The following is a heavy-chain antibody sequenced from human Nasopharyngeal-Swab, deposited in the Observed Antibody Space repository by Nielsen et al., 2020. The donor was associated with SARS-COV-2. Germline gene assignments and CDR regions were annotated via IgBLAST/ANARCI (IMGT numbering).Heavy chain of an antibody. V-gene: IGHV4-39*07. CDR1: GGSISSSSYY. J-gene: IGHJ6*02. Sequence: SETLSLTCTVSGGSISSSSYYWGWIRQPPGKGLEWIGSIYYSGSTYYNPSLKSRVTISVDTSKNQFSLKLSSVTAADTAVYYCAVATRRGWHYCYSMDVWGQGTTVTVSS. CDR3: AVATRRGWHYCYSMDV. CDR2: IYYSGST. D-gene: IGHD6-6*01.